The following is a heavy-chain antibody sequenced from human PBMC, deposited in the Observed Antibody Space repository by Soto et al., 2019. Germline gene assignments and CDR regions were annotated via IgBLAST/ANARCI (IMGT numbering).Heavy chain of an antibody. J-gene: IGHJ1*01. V-gene: IGHV3-23*01. CDR1: GFTFSSYA. CDR3: AKAGGSTWGTEYFQH. D-gene: IGHD6-13*01. CDR2: VEGSGADT. Sequence: EVQLLESGGGLVQPGGSLRLSCAASGFTFSSYAMSWVRQAPGKGLEWVSLVEGSGADTYYVDSVKGRFTISRDNSKNTLYLQMNSLRAEDTVVYYCAKAGGSTWGTEYFQHWGQGTLVTVSS.